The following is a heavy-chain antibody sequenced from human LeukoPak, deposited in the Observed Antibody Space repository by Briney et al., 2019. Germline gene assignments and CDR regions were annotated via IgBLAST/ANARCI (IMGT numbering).Heavy chain of an antibody. V-gene: IGHV1-24*01. CDR1: GYTLTELS. CDR2: FDPEDGET. CDR3: ATGYYYDSSGLNWFDP. D-gene: IGHD3-22*01. Sequence: GASVKVSCKVSGYTLTELSMHWVRQAPGKGLEWMGGFDPEDGETIYAQKFQGRVTMTEDTSTDTAYMELSSLRSEDTAVYYCATGYYYDSSGLNWFDPWGQGTLVTVSS. J-gene: IGHJ5*02.